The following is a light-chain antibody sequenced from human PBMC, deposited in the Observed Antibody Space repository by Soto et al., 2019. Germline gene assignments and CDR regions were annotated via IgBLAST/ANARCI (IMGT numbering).Light chain of an antibody. CDR1: QTISSW. CDR2: KAS. V-gene: IGKV1-5*03. CDR3: KQYNSYSEA. Sequence: DIQMTQSPSTLSGSVGDRVTITCRASQTISSWLAWYQQKPGKAPKLLIYKASTLKSGVTSRFSRSGSGTEFTHTISSLQPDDFATYYCKQYNSYSEAFGQGTKVELK. J-gene: IGKJ1*01.